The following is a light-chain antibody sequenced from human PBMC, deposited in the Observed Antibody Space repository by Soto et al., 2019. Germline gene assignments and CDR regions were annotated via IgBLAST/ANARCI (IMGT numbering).Light chain of an antibody. CDR3: QQSYITPRT. CDR1: QSVSSN. Sequence: EIVMTQSPATLSVSPGERATLSCRASQSVSSNLAWYQQKPGQAPSLLIYGASTRATGTPARFSGSGSGTEFTLTISSLQSEDFATYFCQQSYITPRTFGQGTKVDI. V-gene: IGKV3-15*01. CDR2: GAS. J-gene: IGKJ1*01.